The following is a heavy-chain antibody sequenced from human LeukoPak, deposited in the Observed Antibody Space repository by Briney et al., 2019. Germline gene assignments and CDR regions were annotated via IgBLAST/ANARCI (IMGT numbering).Heavy chain of an antibody. Sequence: PSETLSLTCTVSGGSISGYYWSWIRQPPGKGLEWIGYIYYSGNTNYNPSLKSRVTISVDTSKNQFSLKLSSVTAADTAVYYCTRVTTMIRGATGLDYWGQGTLVTVSS. V-gene: IGHV4-59*01. CDR2: IYYSGNT. J-gene: IGHJ4*02. CDR1: GGSISGYY. D-gene: IGHD3-10*01. CDR3: TRVTTMIRGATGLDY.